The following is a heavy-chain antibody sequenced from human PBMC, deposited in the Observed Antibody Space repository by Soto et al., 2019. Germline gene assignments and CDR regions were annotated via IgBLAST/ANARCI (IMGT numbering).Heavy chain of an antibody. D-gene: IGHD5-18*01. J-gene: IGHJ4*02. V-gene: IGHV4-31*03. CDR1: GGSIRGGGYY. Sequence: QVHLQESGPRLVRPAETLSLTCTVSGGSIRGGGYYWSWIRHFPGKGLEWIGYINYSGSNYYTPSLKSRASISVDTAKNQFSLQLSSVTAADTAVYYCARSDIDFDTIGRFDYWGQGTLVDVSS. CDR2: INYSGSN. CDR3: ARSDIDFDTIGRFDY.